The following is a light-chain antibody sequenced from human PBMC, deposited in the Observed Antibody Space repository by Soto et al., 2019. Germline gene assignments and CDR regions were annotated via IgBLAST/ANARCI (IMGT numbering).Light chain of an antibody. CDR3: SSYTSSYTYV. CDR2: DVT. Sequence: QSALTQPASVSGSPGQSIAISCTGTSSDVGAYNYVSWYQHHPGIAPKLMIYDVTNRPSGVSNRFSGSKSGNTASLTISGLQADDEADYYCSSYTSSYTYVFGTGTKVTVL. J-gene: IGLJ1*01. V-gene: IGLV2-14*03. CDR1: SSDVGAYNY.